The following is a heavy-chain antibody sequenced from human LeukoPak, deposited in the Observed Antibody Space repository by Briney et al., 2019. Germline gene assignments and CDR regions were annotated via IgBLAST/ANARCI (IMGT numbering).Heavy chain of an antibody. J-gene: IGHJ4*02. Sequence: PGGSLRLSCAASGFTFSSYGMHWVRQAPGKGLEWVAFIRYDGSNKYYADSVRGRFTISRDNSKNTLYLQMNSLRAEETAVYYCANEPPIFDFWSGYQTSYFDYWAQGTLVTVFS. D-gene: IGHD3-3*01. CDR1: GFTFSSYG. V-gene: IGHV3-30*02. CDR2: IRYDGSNK. CDR3: ANEPPIFDFWSGYQTSYFDY.